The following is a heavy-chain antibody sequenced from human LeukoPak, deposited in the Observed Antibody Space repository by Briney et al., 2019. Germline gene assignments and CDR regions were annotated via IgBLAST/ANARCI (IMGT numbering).Heavy chain of an antibody. CDR1: GYTFSSHD. CDR3: ARGGDTCSGTGCFKNWFDP. J-gene: IGHJ5*02. Sequence: ASVKVSCRASGYTFSSHDINWVRQAPRQGREWMGWMNPKSGNKGSSQRFQGRVTMTRDTSTGTAYMELTSLTSEDTAIYYRARGGDTCSGTGCFKNWFDPWGQGTLVTVSS. CDR2: MNPKSGNK. V-gene: IGHV1-8*01. D-gene: IGHD2-2*01.